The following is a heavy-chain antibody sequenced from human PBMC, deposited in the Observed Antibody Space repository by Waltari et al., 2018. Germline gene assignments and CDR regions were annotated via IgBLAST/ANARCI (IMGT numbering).Heavy chain of an antibody. Sequence: QLQLQESGPGLVKPSETLSLSCTVSGDSISRSDYYWGWIRQPPGKGLEWIGSVDDSGNSYYNPSLKSRVDISTDTSKNQLSLRLTSVTAADSAVYHCARQGPAALVAWFDSWGQGTPVIVSS. CDR2: VDDSGNS. CDR3: ARQGPAALVAWFDS. CDR1: GDSISRSDYY. J-gene: IGHJ5*01. V-gene: IGHV4-39*07. D-gene: IGHD2-2*01.